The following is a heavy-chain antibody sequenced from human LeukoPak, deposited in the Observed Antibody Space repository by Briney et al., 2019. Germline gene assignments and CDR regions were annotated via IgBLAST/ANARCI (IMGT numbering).Heavy chain of an antibody. CDR3: AKEGYDFWSGYTQRHFDY. D-gene: IGHD3-3*01. J-gene: IGHJ4*02. CDR1: GFTFSSYG. V-gene: IGHV3-30*18. Sequence: PGRSLRLSCAASGFTFSSYGMHWVRQAPGKGLEWVAVISYDGSNKYYADSVKGRFTISRDNSKNTLYLQMNSLRAEDTAVYYCAKEGYDFWSGYTQRHFDYWGQGTLVTVSS. CDR2: ISYDGSNK.